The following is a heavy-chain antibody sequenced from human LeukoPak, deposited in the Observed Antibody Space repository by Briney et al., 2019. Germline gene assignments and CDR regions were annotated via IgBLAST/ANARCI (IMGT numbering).Heavy chain of an antibody. D-gene: IGHD3-3*01. J-gene: IGHJ4*02. CDR2: IYYSGST. V-gene: IGHV4-39*07. CDR3: ARYDFWSGPPH. CDR1: GGSFSSYY. Sequence: SETLSLTCAVYGGSFSSYYWGWIRQPPGKGLEWIGSIYYSGSTYYNPSLKSRVTISVDTSKNQFSLKLSSVTAADTAVYYCARYDFWSGPPHWGQGTLVTVSS.